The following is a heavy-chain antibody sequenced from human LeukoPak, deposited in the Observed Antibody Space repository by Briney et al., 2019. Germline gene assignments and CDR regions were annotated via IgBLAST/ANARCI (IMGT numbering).Heavy chain of an antibody. CDR2: IKEDGTET. D-gene: IGHD5-24*01. CDR1: GFMFSSNW. J-gene: IGHJ4*02. CDR3: AKEGRSLQTY. V-gene: IGHV3-7*03. Sequence: GGSLRLSCADSGFMFSSNWMSWVRLAPGKGLEWVANIKEDGTETYYVDSVKGRFTISRDNAKNTLYLQMNSLRVEDTAVYYCAKEGRSLQTYWGQGTLVTVSS.